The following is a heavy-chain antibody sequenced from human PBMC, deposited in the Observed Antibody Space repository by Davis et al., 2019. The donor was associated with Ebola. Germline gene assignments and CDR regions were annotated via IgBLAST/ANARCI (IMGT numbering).Heavy chain of an antibody. J-gene: IGHJ4*02. V-gene: IGHV4-34*01. CDR2: IYYSGST. CDR1: GGSFSGYY. Sequence: SETLSLTCAVYGGSFSGYYWSWIRQPPGKGLEWIGRIYYSGSTYYNPSLKSRVTISVDTSKNQFSLKLSSVTAADTAVYYCASLGKQWLTYGLDYWGQGTLVTVSS. CDR3: ASLGKQWLTYGLDY. D-gene: IGHD6-19*01.